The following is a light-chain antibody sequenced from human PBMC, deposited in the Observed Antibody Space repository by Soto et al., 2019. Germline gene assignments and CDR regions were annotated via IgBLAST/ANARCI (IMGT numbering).Light chain of an antibody. CDR1: QSVSSSY. CDR3: QQYGSSRWT. Sequence: EIVLTQSPGTLSLSPGERATLSCRASQSVSSSYLAWYQQKPGQAPRLLIYGASSRATGIPGRFSGSGSGMDFTLTISRLEPEDFAVYYCQQYGSSRWTFGQGTKVEIK. J-gene: IGKJ1*01. CDR2: GAS. V-gene: IGKV3-20*01.